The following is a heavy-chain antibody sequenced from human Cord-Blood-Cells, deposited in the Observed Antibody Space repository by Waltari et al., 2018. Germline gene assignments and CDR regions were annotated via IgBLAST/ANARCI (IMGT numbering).Heavy chain of an antibody. CDR2: IYYSGST. Sequence: QVQLQESGPGLVKPSQTLSLTCTVSGGSISSGAYYWSWLRQPPGKGLEWIGYIYYSGSTYYNPSLKSRVTISVDTSKNQFSLKLSSVTAADTAVYYCARRGDCSSTSCYAFDIWGQGTMVTVSS. V-gene: IGHV4-30-4*08. J-gene: IGHJ3*02. CDR3: ARRGDCSSTSCYAFDI. D-gene: IGHD2-2*01. CDR1: GGSISSGAYY.